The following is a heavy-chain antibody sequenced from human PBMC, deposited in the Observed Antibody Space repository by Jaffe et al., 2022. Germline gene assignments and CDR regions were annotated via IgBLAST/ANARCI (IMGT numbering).Heavy chain of an antibody. CDR3: ARGSPYYYGSGSYYTQYFLGYFDY. D-gene: IGHD3-10*01. CDR1: GYSISSGYY. V-gene: IGHV4-38-2*01. Sequence: QVQLQESGPGLVKPSETLSLTCAVSGYSISSGYYWGWIRQPPGKGLEWIGSIYHSGSTYYNPSLKSRVTISVDTSKNQFSLKLSSVTAADTAVYYCARGSPYYYGSGSYYTQYFLGYFDYWGQGTLVTVSS. CDR2: IYHSGST. J-gene: IGHJ4*02.